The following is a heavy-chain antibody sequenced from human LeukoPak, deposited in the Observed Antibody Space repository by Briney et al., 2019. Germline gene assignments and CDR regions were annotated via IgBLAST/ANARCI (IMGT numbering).Heavy chain of an antibody. CDR1: GFTFNSYT. J-gene: IGHJ4*02. CDR3: ATLVRGVNPDY. V-gene: IGHV3-30*04. CDR2: ISSDGNTK. Sequence: GGSLRLSCVASGFTFNSYTMHWVRQAPGKGLEWVAFISSDGNTKFYADSVMGRFTISRDNSKNTLYVQMNSLRTEDTAIYYCATLVRGVNPDYWGQGTLVTVSS. D-gene: IGHD3-10*01.